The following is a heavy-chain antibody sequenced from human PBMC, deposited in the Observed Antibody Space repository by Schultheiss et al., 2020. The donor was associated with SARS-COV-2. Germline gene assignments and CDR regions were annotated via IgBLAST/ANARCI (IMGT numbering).Heavy chain of an antibody. CDR1: GGSFSGYY. V-gene: IGHV4-34*01. Sequence: SETLSLTCAVYGGSFSGYYWSWIRQPPGKGLEWIGEINHSGSTNYNPSLKSRVTISVDTSKNQFSLKLSSVTAPDTAVYYCARASGSYPFGFDYWGQGTLVTVSS. CDR2: INHSGST. J-gene: IGHJ4*02. CDR3: ARASGSYPFGFDY. D-gene: IGHD1-26*01.